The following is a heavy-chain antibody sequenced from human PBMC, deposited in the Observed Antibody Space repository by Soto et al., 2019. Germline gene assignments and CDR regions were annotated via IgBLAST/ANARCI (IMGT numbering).Heavy chain of an antibody. CDR3: ARLAGY. Sequence: SETLSLTCTVSGGSISSSSYYWGWVRQPPGKGLEWIGSIYYSGSTYYNPSLKSRVTISVDTSKNQFFLNMTSVTAADTAVYYCARLAGYWGQGILVTVSS. V-gene: IGHV4-39*01. CDR1: GGSISSSSYY. CDR2: IYYSGST. J-gene: IGHJ4*02.